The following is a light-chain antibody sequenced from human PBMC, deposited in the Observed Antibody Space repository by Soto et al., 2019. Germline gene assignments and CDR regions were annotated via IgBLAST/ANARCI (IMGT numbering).Light chain of an antibody. CDR3: QKNNDVLPIT. CDR2: AAS. Sequence: DIQLTQSPSSLSASVGDRVTISCRASQDIRNFLAWYQQKPGKPPKVLIYAASTLQSGVPSRFSGSGSGTDFTLTITSLQPEDVATYSCQKNNDVLPITFGPGTKV. J-gene: IGKJ3*01. V-gene: IGKV1-27*01. CDR1: QDIRNF.